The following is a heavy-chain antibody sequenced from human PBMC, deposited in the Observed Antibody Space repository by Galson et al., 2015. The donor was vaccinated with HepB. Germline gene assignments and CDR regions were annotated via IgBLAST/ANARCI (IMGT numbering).Heavy chain of an antibody. D-gene: IGHD5-18*01. CDR3: ARTARAPDS. Sequence: SLRLSCAASGFTFSTSYMTWLRQVPGKGLEWLSYISGDSSDTNYAASVKGRFTISRDNTNNLLYLQMSSLRAEDTAVYHCARTARAPDSWGQGTLVTVSS. CDR1: GFTFSTSY. CDR2: ISGDSSDT. J-gene: IGHJ4*02. V-gene: IGHV3-11*03.